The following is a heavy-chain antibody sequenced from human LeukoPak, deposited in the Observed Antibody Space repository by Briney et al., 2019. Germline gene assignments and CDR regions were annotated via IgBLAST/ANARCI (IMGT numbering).Heavy chain of an antibody. D-gene: IGHD5-18*01. Sequence: SSVNVSCKASGGTFTSYAISWVRQAPGQGLEWMGRIIPILGIANYAQTFQGRVTITADKSTSTAYLELSSLRSEDTAVYYCADTALALYYYGMDVWGQGTTVTVSS. J-gene: IGHJ6*02. CDR3: ADTALALYYYGMDV. CDR2: IIPILGIA. CDR1: GGTFTSYA. V-gene: IGHV1-69*04.